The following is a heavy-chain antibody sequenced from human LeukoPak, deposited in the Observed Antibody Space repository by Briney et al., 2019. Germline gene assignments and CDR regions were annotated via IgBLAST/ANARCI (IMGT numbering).Heavy chain of an antibody. Sequence: GGSLRLSCSASGFTFNSYVMHWVRQAPGKGLEYVSAISSNGGSTYYADSVKGRFTISRDNSKNTLYLQMNSLRAEDTAVYYCARDPRIAAGDTMWGQGTLVTVSS. CDR2: ISSNGGST. V-gene: IGHV3-64*04. CDR1: GFTFNSYV. CDR3: ARDPRIAAGDTM. J-gene: IGHJ4*02. D-gene: IGHD6-13*01.